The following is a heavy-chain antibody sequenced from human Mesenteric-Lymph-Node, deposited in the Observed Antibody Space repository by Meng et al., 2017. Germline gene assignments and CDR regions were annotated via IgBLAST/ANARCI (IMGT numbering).Heavy chain of an antibody. CDR3: ARVDSSGYFLDY. Sequence: QGQLQESGPGRGKTAQTRSLTGPVSGGSISSGGHSWSWIRQHPGKGLEWIAYIYYSGSTYYNPSLKSRVILSVDTSKNQFSLKLSSVTAADTAVYYCARVDSSGYFLDYWGQGTLVTVSS. V-gene: IGHV4-31*02. CDR2: IYYSGST. CDR1: GGSISSGGHS. J-gene: IGHJ4*01. D-gene: IGHD3-22*01.